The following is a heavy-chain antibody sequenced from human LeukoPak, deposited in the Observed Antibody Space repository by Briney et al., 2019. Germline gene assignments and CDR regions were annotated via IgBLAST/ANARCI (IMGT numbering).Heavy chain of an antibody. CDR3: ATHYYDSSGYFPAFDI. D-gene: IGHD3-22*01. CDR2: ISAYNGNT. J-gene: IGHJ3*02. CDR1: GYTFTCYG. V-gene: IGHV1-18*01. Sequence: ASVKVSCKASGYTFTCYGISWVRQAPGQGLEWMGWISAYNGNTNYAQKLQGRVTMTTDTSTSTAYMELRSLRSDDTAVYYCATHYYDSSGYFPAFDIWGQGTMVTVSS.